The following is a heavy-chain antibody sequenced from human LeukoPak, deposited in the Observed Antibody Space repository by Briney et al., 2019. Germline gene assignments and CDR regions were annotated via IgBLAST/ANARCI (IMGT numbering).Heavy chain of an antibody. J-gene: IGHJ6*03. V-gene: IGHV1-69*05. CDR3: ALADCSSTSCYGEGRPYYYYMDV. CDR2: IIPIFGTA. CDR1: GGTFNNYA. D-gene: IGHD2-2*01. Sequence: SVRVFCKASGGTFNNYAISWVRQAPGQGLEWMGGIIPIFGTANYAQKFQGRVTITTYESTSTAYMELSSLRSEDTAVYYCALADCSSTSCYGEGRPYYYYMDVWGKGTTVTVSS.